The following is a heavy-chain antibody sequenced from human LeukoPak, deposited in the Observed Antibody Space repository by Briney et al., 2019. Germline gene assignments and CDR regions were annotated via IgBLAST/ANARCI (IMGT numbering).Heavy chain of an antibody. J-gene: IGHJ3*02. Sequence: PGRSLRLSCAASGFTFSSYSMNWVRQAPGRGLEWVSSISSSSSIIFYADSVKGRFTISRDNAKNSLYLQMISLRAEDTAVYYCARGGAGATKDDTFDIWGQGTMVTVSS. D-gene: IGHD1-1*01. CDR3: ARGGAGATKDDTFDI. V-gene: IGHV3-21*01. CDR1: GFTFSSYS. CDR2: ISSSSSII.